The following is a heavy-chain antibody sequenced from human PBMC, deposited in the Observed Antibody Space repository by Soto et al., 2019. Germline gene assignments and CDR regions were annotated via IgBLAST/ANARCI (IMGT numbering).Heavy chain of an antibody. D-gene: IGHD6-13*01. CDR1: GFTFSSYG. J-gene: IGHJ3*02. V-gene: IGHV3-33*01. Sequence: QVQLVESGGGVVQPGRSLRLSCAASGFTFSSYGMQWVRQAPGKGLEWVAVIWYDGNNKYYADSVKGRFTISRDNSKNTLYLQMNSLRADDTAVYYCARGAAAGQGDAFDIWGQGTMVTVSS. CDR2: IWYDGNNK. CDR3: ARGAAAGQGDAFDI.